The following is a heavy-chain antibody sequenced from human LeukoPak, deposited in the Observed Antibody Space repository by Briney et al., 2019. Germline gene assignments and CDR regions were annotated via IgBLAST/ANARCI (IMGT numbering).Heavy chain of an antibody. CDR1: GFTFSSYG. CDR3: AKDLNYDFWSGLGN. J-gene: IGHJ4*02. V-gene: IGHV3-30*18. D-gene: IGHD3-3*01. CDR2: ISYDGTNK. Sequence: GRSLRLSCAVSGFTFSSYGMHWVRQAPGKGLEWMAVISYDGTNKYYADSVKGRFTISRDNSKNTLYLQMNSLRAEDTAVYYCAKDLNYDFWSGLGNWGQGTPVTVSS.